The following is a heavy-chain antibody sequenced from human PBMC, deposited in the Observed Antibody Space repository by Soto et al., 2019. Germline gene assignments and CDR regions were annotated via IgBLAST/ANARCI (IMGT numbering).Heavy chain of an antibody. J-gene: IGHJ4*02. Sequence: SETLSLTCSVSGADINSGGFTWTWIRQHAGKGLEWIGYIYYSGSTYYNPSLKSRVTISVDTSKNQFSLKLSSVTAADTAVYYCARAPAVYYDYVWGSYRSPSFDYWGQGTLVTVSS. D-gene: IGHD3-16*02. CDR2: IYYSGST. V-gene: IGHV4-31*03. CDR3: ARAPAVYYDYVWGSYRSPSFDY. CDR1: GADINSGGFT.